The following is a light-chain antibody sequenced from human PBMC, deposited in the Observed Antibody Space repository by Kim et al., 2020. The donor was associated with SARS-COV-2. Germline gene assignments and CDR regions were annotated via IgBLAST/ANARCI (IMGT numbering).Light chain of an antibody. CDR3: SSHTTSYTWL. Sequence: QSALTQPASVSGSLGQSITIFCTGASSDIGAYDSVAWYQQHPNKAPKLLLSDVTKRPSGISDRFSGSKSGNTASLTISGLQSEDEADYFCSSHTTSYTWLFGGGTKLTVL. CDR2: DVT. V-gene: IGLV2-14*01. CDR1: SSDIGAYDS. J-gene: IGLJ2*01.